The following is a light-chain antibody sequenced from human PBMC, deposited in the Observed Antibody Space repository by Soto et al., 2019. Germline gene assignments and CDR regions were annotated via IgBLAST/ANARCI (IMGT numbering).Light chain of an antibody. CDR3: SLYTSENTYV. CDR1: STDFVSYNR. CDR2: EAS. J-gene: IGLJ1*01. Sequence: QSALTQPPSVSGSPGQSVTISCTGTSTDFVSYNRVSWYQQPPGTAPKLIIYEASNRASGVPDRFSGSKSGNTASLTISGLQAAEEADYYCSLYTSENTYVFGTGTKLTVL. V-gene: IGLV2-18*01.